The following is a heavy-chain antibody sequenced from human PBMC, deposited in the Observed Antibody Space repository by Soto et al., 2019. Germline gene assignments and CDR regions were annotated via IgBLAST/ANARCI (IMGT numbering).Heavy chain of an antibody. CDR1: GGALSSYA. J-gene: IGHJ3*02. V-gene: IGHV1-69*13. CDR2: LILIFGTA. D-gene: IGHD6-13*01. CDR3: AKACSSSGWCPSAFTI. Sequence: AVKVSCTASGGALSSYAISWVRHSPAQGLEWMGGLILIFGTANYAQQFQGRVTITADESGSTAYWELSSLRSEDTAVYCCAKACSSSGWCPSAFTIWGQGAMVTVSS.